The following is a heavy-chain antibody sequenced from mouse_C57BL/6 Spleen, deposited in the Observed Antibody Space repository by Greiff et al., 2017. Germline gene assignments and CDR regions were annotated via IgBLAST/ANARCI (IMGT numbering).Heavy chain of an antibody. D-gene: IGHD1-1*01. V-gene: IGHV1-82*01. CDR1: GYAFSSSW. CDR2: IYPGDGGT. J-gene: IGHJ3*01. Sequence: VQLQQSGPELVKPGASVKISCKASGYAFSSSWMTWVKQRPGQGLEWIGGIYPGDGGTNYNGKFKGKATLTVDKSSSTAYMQLSSLTSEESAVYFCEREEIATEVGPFADWGKGTLVTVSA. CDR3: EREEIATEVGPFAD.